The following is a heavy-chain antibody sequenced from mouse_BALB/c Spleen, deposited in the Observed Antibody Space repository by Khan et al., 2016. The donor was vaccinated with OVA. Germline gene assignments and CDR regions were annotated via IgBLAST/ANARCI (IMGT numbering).Heavy chain of an antibody. J-gene: IGHJ3*01. CDR2: ISYDGSN. D-gene: IGHD2-1*01. Sequence: EVQLQESGPGLVKPSQSLSLTCSVTGYSITSGYHWSWIRQFPGNRLEWMGYISYDGSNNYNPSLKNRISITRDTSKKQFFLKLNSVTTEATATYYCASKSYGKGAYWGQGTLVTVSA. V-gene: IGHV3-6*02. CDR3: ASKSYGKGAY. CDR1: GYSITSGYH.